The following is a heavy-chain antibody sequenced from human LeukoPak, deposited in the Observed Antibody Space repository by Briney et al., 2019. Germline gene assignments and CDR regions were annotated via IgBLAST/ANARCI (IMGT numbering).Heavy chain of an antibody. CDR1: VGSFSGYY. Sequence: SESLSLTCVVYVGSFSGYYWSWIRQPPWKGLEWIGEINHSGSTNYNPSLKSRVTISVDTSKNQFSLKLSSVTAADTAVYYCARGYCSGGNCYFIFDYWGQGTLVTVSS. D-gene: IGHD2-15*01. J-gene: IGHJ4*02. CDR3: ARGYCSGGNCYFIFDY. V-gene: IGHV4-34*01. CDR2: INHSGST.